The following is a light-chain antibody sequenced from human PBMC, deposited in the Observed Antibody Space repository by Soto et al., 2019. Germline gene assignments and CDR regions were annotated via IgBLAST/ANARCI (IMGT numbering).Light chain of an antibody. V-gene: IGKV1-5*01. J-gene: IGKJ1*01. Sequence: DIQMTQSPSTLSASVGDRVTITCRASQSIGDSLAWYQQKPGKAPYLLISDVSSLERGVPSRFSGSGSGTEFTLTISSMQPDDFATFYGEQYNCYSRTFGQGTKVEI. CDR1: QSIGDS. CDR2: DVS. CDR3: EQYNCYSRT.